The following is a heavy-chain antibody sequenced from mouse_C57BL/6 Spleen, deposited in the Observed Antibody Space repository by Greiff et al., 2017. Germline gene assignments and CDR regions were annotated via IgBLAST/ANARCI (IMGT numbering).Heavy chain of an antibody. Sequence: QVHVKQSGAELVRPGTSVKVSCKASGYAFTNYLIEWVKQRPGQGLEWIGVIKPGSGGTNYNEKFKGKATLTADKSSSTAYMQLSSLTSEDSAVYFCARGEYYFDYWGQGTTLTVSS. CDR1: GYAFTNYL. J-gene: IGHJ2*01. CDR3: ARGEYYFDY. CDR2: IKPGSGGT. V-gene: IGHV1-54*01.